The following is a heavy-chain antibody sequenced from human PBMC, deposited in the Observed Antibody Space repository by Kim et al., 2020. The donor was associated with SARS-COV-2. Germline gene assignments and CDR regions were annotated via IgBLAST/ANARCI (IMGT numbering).Heavy chain of an antibody. D-gene: IGHD5-18*01. CDR1: GDSVSSNSGT. V-gene: IGHV6-1*01. CDR2: TYYRSKWFF. J-gene: IGHJ4*02. CDR3: ARGQRSSFDY. Sequence: SQTLSLTCAISGDSVSSNSGTWNWIRQSPSRGLEWLGATYYRSKWFFDYAVSVKSRLSINPDTSKNQFSLQLNSVTLEVTAVYYCARGQRSSFDYWGQGTLVTVSS.